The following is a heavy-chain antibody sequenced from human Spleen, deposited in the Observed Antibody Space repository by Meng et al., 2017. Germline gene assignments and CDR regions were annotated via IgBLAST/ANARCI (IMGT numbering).Heavy chain of an antibody. Sequence: ETLSLTCTVCGGSTSSDRYYWSWTRQPAGKGLEWIGRIYTSGSTNYNPSLKSRVTISVDRSKKYFSLRLNSVTAADTAVYYCARVPHLAGYYYFEYWGPGSLVTVSS. CDR1: GGSTSSDRYY. V-gene: IGHV4-61*02. CDR3: ARVPHLAGYYYFEY. J-gene: IGHJ4*02. CDR2: IYTSGST. D-gene: IGHD3-9*01.